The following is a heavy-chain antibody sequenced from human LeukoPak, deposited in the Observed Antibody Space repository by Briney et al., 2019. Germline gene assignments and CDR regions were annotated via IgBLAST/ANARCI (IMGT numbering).Heavy chain of an antibody. CDR2: ISGSGNRT. D-gene: IGHD3-10*01. J-gene: IGHJ4*02. Sequence: PGGSLRLSCAASGFTVGSNYMSWVRQAPGKGLEWVSSISGSGNRTYYADSVKGRFTISRDKSKNTLYLQMNSLGAEDTAVYYCAKGGGSWYFDYWGQGNLVTVSS. CDR3: AKGGGSWYFDY. V-gene: IGHV3-23*01. CDR1: GFTVGSNY.